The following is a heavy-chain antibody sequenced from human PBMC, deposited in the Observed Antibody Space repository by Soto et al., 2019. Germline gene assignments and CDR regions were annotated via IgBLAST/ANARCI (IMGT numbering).Heavy chain of an antibody. J-gene: IGHJ4*02. D-gene: IGHD3-9*01. CDR2: ISGSGGST. CDR1: GFTFSSYA. V-gene: IGHV3-23*01. Sequence: GSLRLSCAASGFTFSSYAMSWVRQAPGKGLEWVSAISGSGGSTYYADSVKGRFTISRDNSKNTLYLQMNSLRAEDTAVYYCAKDSLETYYDILTGLHWGQGTLVTVSS. CDR3: AKDSLETYYDILTGLH.